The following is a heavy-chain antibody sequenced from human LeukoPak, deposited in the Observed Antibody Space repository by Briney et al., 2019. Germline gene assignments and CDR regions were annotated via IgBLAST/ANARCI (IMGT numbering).Heavy chain of an antibody. V-gene: IGHV4-59*01. Sequence: SETLSLTCTVSGGSISSYYWSWIRQPPGKGLEWIGYIYYSGGTNYNPSLKSRVTISVDTSKNQFSLKLSSVTAADTAVYYCARGPTFYDYVWGSYRYYYGMDVWGQGTTVTVSS. CDR2: IYYSGGT. D-gene: IGHD3-16*02. CDR1: GGSISSYY. CDR3: ARGPTFYDYVWGSYRYYYGMDV. J-gene: IGHJ6*02.